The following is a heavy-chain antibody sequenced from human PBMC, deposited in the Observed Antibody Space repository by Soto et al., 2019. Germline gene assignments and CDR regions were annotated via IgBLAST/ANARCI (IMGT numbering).Heavy chain of an antibody. J-gene: IGHJ6*02. Sequence: PGGSLRLSCAASGFTFSSYGMHWVRQAPGKGLEWVAVISYDGSNKYYADSVKGRFTISRDNSKNTLYLQMNSLRAEDTAVYYCAKDGRLRDTYYYYYYGMDVWGQGTTVTVSS. D-gene: IGHD3-16*01. CDR2: ISYDGSNK. CDR3: AKDGRLRDTYYYYYYGMDV. CDR1: GFTFSSYG. V-gene: IGHV3-30*18.